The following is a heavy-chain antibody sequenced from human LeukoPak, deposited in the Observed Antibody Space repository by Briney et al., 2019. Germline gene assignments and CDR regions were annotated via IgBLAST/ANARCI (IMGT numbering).Heavy chain of an antibody. Sequence: ASVKVSCKTSGYTFSSYGISWVRQAPGRGLEWMGWINIYHDKTNYTQKFQGRVTMTTDTSTRTAYMELRSLRSDDTAVYYCARTLYYYGSGTYDPALLEYWGQGTLVTVSS. CDR3: ARTLYYYGSGTYDPALLEY. J-gene: IGHJ4*02. CDR2: INIYHDKT. D-gene: IGHD3-10*01. V-gene: IGHV1-18*01. CDR1: GYTFSSYG.